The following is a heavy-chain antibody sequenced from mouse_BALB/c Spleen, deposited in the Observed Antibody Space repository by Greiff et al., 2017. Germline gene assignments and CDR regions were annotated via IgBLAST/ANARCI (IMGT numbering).Heavy chain of an antibody. CDR1: GYTFTSYW. CDR3: AWSLAWFAY. V-gene: IGHV1S81*02. Sequence: VQLQQPGAELVKPGASVKLSCKASGYTFTSYWMHWVKQRPGQGLEWIGEINPSNGRTNYNEKFKSKATLTVDKSSSTAYMQLSSLTSEDSAVYYCAWSLAWFAYWGQGTLVTVSA. CDR2: INPSNGRT. J-gene: IGHJ3*01.